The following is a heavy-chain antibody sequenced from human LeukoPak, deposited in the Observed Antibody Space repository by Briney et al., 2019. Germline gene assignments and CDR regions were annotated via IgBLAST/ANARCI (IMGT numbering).Heavy chain of an antibody. CDR2: IWSDGSNK. D-gene: IGHD3-10*01. V-gene: IGHV3-33*01. J-gene: IGHJ4*02. Sequence: PGGSLRLSCAASGFTFSDYGIHWLRQAPGKGLEWVAVIWSDGSNKYYADSVKGRFTISRDNSKKTLYLQMNSLRVEDTAVYYCVRASGSFDYWGQGTLVTVSS. CDR3: VRASGSFDY. CDR1: GFTFSDYG.